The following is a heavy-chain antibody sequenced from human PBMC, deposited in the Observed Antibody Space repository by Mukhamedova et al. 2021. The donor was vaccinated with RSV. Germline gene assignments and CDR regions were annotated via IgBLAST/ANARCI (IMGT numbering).Heavy chain of an antibody. Sequence: SDSYGDYSPSFRGHVTMSTDKSISAAYLQWSSLKASDTAMYFCARLIRPNFLLNADYWGQGTLVTVSS. V-gene: IGHV5-10-1*01. D-gene: IGHD2-15*01. J-gene: IGHJ4*02. CDR3: ARLIRPNFLLNADY. CDR2: SDSYG.